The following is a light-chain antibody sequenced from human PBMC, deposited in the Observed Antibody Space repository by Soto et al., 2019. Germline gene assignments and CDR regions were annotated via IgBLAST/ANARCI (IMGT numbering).Light chain of an antibody. CDR3: SQLSRYRLS. CDR1: RSIRNY. J-gene: IGKJ4*01. V-gene: IGKV1-9*01. Sequence: STCLEESRAGNEWASRSIRNYLAWYQQKPGKAPDLLIYSASTLQSGVSSRFSGTGDEAVLCRKICGLELQDFATYARSQLSRYRLSFGGGTKVDIK. CDR2: SAS.